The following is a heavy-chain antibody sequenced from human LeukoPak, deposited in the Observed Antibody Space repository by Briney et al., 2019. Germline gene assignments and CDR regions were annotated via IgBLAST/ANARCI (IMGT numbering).Heavy chain of an antibody. J-gene: IGHJ4*02. V-gene: IGHV1-3*01. CDR2: INPGNGDT. CDR3: ARQPFDY. CDR1: GYSFTSQD. Sequence: ASVKVSCKTSGYSFTSQDMHWVRQAPGQSLEWMGCINPGNGDTKYSQEFQGRVTITRDTSATTAYMELSSLRSDDTAVYYCARQPFDYWGQGTLVTVSS.